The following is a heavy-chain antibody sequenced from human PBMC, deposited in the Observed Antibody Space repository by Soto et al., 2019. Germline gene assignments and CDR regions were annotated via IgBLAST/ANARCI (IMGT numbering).Heavy chain of an antibody. CDR3: ATPGFCSGGSCSNGPDY. V-gene: IGHV5-51*01. Sequence: KLSCEACGYSFSRQWIGWVRQIPRRGLEWMGIIYPGDSDTIYSPSFQGQVTFSVDKSISTAYLQWSSLKASDTAMYYCATPGFCSGGSCSNGPDYWGQGTLVTVSS. J-gene: IGHJ4*02. CDR1: GYSFSRQW. D-gene: IGHD2-15*01. CDR2: IYPGDSDT.